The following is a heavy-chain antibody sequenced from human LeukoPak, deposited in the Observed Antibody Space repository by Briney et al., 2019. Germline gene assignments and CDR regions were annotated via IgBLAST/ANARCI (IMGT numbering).Heavy chain of an antibody. V-gene: IGHV5-51*01. CDR3: ARRFDDSSGLGAFDI. J-gene: IGHJ3*02. CDR1: GYSFTSYW. CDR2: IYPGDSDT. D-gene: IGHD3-22*01. Sequence: GESLKISFKGSGYSFTSYWIGWVRQMPGKGLEWMGIIYPGDSDTRYSPSFQGQVTISADKSISTAYLQWSSLKASDTAMYYCARRFDDSSGLGAFDIWGQGTMVTVSS.